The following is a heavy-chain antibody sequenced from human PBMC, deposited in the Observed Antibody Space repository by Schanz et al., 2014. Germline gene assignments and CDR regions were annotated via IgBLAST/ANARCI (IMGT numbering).Heavy chain of an antibody. J-gene: IGHJ3*01. D-gene: IGHD1-1*01. Sequence: EVQLVESGGGLVQPGGSLRLSCAVSGFTVSTNYMTWVRQAPGKGLECVSVLYTGGSTFYAESVRGRFFISRDSSKNTLFRHMNSLTAEATAVYYCVRDAGRDGYNLAFDVWGQGTLVTVSS. V-gene: IGHV3-53*01. CDR2: LYTGGST. CDR1: GFTVSTNY. CDR3: VRDAGRDGYNLAFDV.